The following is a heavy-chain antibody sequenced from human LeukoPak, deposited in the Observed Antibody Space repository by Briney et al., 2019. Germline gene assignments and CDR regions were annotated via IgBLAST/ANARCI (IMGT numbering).Heavy chain of an antibody. V-gene: IGHV1-2*02. Sequence: ASVKVSCKASGYTFPGYYMHWVRQAPGQGLGWMGWINPNSGGTNYAQKFQGRVTMTRDTSISTAYMELSRLRSDDTAVYYCAREHSSSSGKVFDYWGQGTLVTVSS. J-gene: IGHJ4*02. CDR1: GYTFPGYY. CDR3: AREHSSSSGKVFDY. CDR2: INPNSGGT. D-gene: IGHD6-6*01.